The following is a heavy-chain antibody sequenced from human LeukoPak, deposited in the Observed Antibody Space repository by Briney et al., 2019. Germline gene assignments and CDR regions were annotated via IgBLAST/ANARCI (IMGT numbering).Heavy chain of an antibody. V-gene: IGHV3-23*01. Sequence: GGSLRLSCAASGFTFSTYAMSWVRQAPGKGLEWVSGISARGGSTYYGDSVKGRFTISRDNSKNTLYLQMNSLRAEDTAVYYCAKAAYGSGSPADYWGQGTLVTVSS. D-gene: IGHD3-10*01. CDR1: GFTFSTYA. CDR3: AKAAYGSGSPADY. J-gene: IGHJ4*02. CDR2: ISARGGST.